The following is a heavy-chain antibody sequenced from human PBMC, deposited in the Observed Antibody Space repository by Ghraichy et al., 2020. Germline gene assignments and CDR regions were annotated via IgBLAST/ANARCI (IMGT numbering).Heavy chain of an antibody. J-gene: IGHJ4*02. CDR3: ASPKLDY. CDR1: GFTFSKFW. CDR2: INSAGTGT. V-gene: IGHV3-74*01. Sequence: GESLNISCAASGFTFSKFWMHWVRQGPGKGLVWVSRINSAGTGTSYADSVKGRFTISRDNAKNTVYLQMNSLRAEDTAVYYCASPKLDYWGQGILVTVSS.